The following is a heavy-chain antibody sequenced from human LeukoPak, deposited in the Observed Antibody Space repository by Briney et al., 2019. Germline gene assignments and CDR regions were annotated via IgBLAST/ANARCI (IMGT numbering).Heavy chain of an antibody. CDR3: AREDDWNYEDY. D-gene: IGHD1-7*01. Sequence: GGSLRLSCAASGFTFSSYSMNWVRQAPGKGLEWVSSISSSSYIYYADSVKGRFTISRDNAKNSLYLQMSSLRAEDTAIYYCAREDDWNYEDYWGQGTLVSVSS. CDR2: ISSSSYI. J-gene: IGHJ4*02. CDR1: GFTFSSYS. V-gene: IGHV3-21*01.